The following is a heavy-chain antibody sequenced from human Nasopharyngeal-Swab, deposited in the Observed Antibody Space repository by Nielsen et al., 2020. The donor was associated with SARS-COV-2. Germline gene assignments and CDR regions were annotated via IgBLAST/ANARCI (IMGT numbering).Heavy chain of an antibody. CDR2: ISSNGGST. V-gene: IGHV3-64*01. D-gene: IGHD3-22*01. CDR3: ARTDSSGYYPVTYYYYGMDA. J-gene: IGHJ6*02. Sequence: WIRQPPGKGLEYVSAISSNGGSTYYANSVKGRFTISRDNSKNTLYLQMNSLRAEDTAVYYCARTDSSGYYPVTYYYYGMDAWGQGTTVTVSS.